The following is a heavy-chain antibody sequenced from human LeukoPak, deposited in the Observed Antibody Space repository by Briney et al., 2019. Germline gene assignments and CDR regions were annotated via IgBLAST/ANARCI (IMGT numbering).Heavy chain of an antibody. V-gene: IGHV4-39*07. CDR3: ARDWRRSSGWYLGDWFDP. Sequence: PSETLSLTCTVSGGSISSSSYYWGWIRQPPGKGLEWIGSTYYSGSTYYNPSLKSRVTISVDTSKNQFSLKLSSVTAADTAVYYCARDWRRSSGWYLGDWFDPWGQGTLVTVSS. D-gene: IGHD6-19*01. CDR2: TYYSGST. J-gene: IGHJ5*02. CDR1: GGSISSSSYY.